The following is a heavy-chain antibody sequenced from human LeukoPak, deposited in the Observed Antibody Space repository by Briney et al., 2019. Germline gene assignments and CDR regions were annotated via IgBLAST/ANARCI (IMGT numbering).Heavy chain of an antibody. CDR2: ISSSSSYI. D-gene: IGHD3-16*01. CDR1: GFTFSSYS. Sequence: GGSLRLSCAASGFTFSSYSMNWVRQAPGKGLEWAPSISSSSSYIYYADSVKGRFTISRDNAKNSLYLQMNSLRAENTAVYYCARDRGGDDAFDIWGQGTMVTVSS. J-gene: IGHJ3*02. CDR3: ARDRGGDDAFDI. V-gene: IGHV3-21*01.